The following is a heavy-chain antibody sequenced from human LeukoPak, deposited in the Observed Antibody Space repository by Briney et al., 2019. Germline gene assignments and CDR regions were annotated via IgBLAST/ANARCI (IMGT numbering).Heavy chain of an antibody. CDR2: INPNSGAT. Sequence: ASVKVSCKASGYIFTANFIHWVRQAPGQGLEWMGWINPNSGATTYAQRFQGRVTMTRDTSINTAYLELSRLTSDDTAVYYCARAYGYSSVIDFWDQGTLVTVSS. D-gene: IGHD2-15*01. CDR3: ARAYGYSSVIDF. CDR1: GYIFTANF. V-gene: IGHV1-2*02. J-gene: IGHJ4*01.